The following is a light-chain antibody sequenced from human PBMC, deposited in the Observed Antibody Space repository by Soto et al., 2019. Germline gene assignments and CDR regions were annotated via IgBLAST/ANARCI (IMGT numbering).Light chain of an antibody. J-gene: IGKJ4*01. V-gene: IGKV1-8*01. CDR1: QGISSY. Sequence: AIRMTQSPSSFSASTGDRVTITCRASQGISSYLAWYQQKPGKAPKLLIYDASSLESGVPSRFSGSGSGAEFTLTISSLQPDDFATYYCQQYNNYSPFTFGGGTKVDIK. CDR2: DAS. CDR3: QQYNNYSPFT.